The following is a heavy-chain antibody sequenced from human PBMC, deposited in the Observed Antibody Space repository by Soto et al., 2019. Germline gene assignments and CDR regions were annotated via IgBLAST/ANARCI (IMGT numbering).Heavy chain of an antibody. CDR2: IYYSGST. CDR3: ARSDAGSYYNGPLDY. Sequence: PSETLSLTCTVSGGSISSSSYYWGWIRQPPGKGLEWIGSIYYSGSTYYNPSLKSRVIISVDTSKNQFSLKLSSVTAADTAVYYCARSDAGSYYNGPLDYWGQGTLVTVSS. J-gene: IGHJ4*02. D-gene: IGHD3-10*01. CDR1: GGSISSSSYY. V-gene: IGHV4-39*07.